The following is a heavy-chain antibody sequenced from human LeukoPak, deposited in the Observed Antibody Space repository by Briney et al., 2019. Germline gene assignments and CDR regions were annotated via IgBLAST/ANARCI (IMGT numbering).Heavy chain of an antibody. Sequence: GGSLRLSCAASGYTFRSHSMSWVRQGPGKGLECVSYISSTSGTIYYADSVKGRFTISRDNAKNSLYLQMNSLREEDTAVYYCARDYYGMDVWGQGTTVTVSS. CDR2: ISSTSGTI. J-gene: IGHJ6*02. CDR1: GYTFRSHS. V-gene: IGHV3-48*02. CDR3: ARDYYGMDV.